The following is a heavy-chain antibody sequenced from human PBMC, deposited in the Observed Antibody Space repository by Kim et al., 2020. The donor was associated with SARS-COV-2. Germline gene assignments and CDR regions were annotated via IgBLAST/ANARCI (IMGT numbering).Heavy chain of an antibody. CDR1: EFTFSKYW. J-gene: IGHJ5*02. CDR2: INRDGSEK. V-gene: IGHV3-7*03. CDR3: ATTTSTTGT. D-gene: IGHD3-9*01. Sequence: GGSLRLSCTASEFTFSKYWMNWGRQAQWKGRDWVARINRDGSEKTYVDSVKGRFSISRDNAKNSLYLQMNSLRAEDTAVYYCATTTSTTGTWGQGTLVTVSS.